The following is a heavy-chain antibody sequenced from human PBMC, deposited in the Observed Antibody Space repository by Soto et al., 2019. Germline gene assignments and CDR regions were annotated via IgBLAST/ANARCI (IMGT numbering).Heavy chain of an antibody. D-gene: IGHD6-19*01. J-gene: IGHJ4*02. Sequence: SVKVSCKASGGTFSSFAISWVRQAPGQGLEWMGGIIPIFGTANYAQKFQGRVTITADESTSTAYMELSSLRSEDTAVYYCARVGQQWLDLDYWGQGTLVTVS. CDR2: IIPIFGTA. CDR3: ARVGQQWLDLDY. V-gene: IGHV1-69*13. CDR1: GGTFSSFA.